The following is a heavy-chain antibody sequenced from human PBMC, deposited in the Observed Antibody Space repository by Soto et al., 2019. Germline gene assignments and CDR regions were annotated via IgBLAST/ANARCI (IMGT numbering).Heavy chain of an antibody. CDR1: GGSFSGYY. CDR3: ARAPLWVGFGELGYYGMDV. Sequence: PSETLSLTCAVYGGSFSGYYWSWIRQPPGKGLEWIGEINHSGSTNYNPSLKSRVTISVDTSKNQFSLKLSSVTAADTAVYYCARAPLWVGFGELGYYGMDVWGQGTTVTVSS. CDR2: INHSGST. J-gene: IGHJ6*02. V-gene: IGHV4-34*01. D-gene: IGHD3-10*01.